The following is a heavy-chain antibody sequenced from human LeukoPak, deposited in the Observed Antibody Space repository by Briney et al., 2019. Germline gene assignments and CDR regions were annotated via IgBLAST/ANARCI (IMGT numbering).Heavy chain of an antibody. J-gene: IGHJ4*02. CDR2: IYYSGSI. D-gene: IGHD1-26*01. CDR1: GVSISSSSYY. V-gene: IGHV4-39*07. CDR3: AKGTTIPPHYSTTRNYFETKAHFDY. Sequence: TASETLSLTCTGSGVSISSSSYYWGWIRQPPGKGLEWIGSIYYSGSIYYNLSLKRRVTISVDTSEHKFSLKLSSVTAADTALYYCAKGTTIPPHYSTTRNYFETKAHFDYWGQGTLVTVSS.